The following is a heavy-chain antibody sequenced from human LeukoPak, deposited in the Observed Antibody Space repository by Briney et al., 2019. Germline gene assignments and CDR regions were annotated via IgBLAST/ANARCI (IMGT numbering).Heavy chain of an antibody. CDR2: INHSGST. D-gene: IGHD4-17*01. CDR3: ASRFMTTVTTTWDFDY. J-gene: IGHJ4*02. V-gene: IGHV4-34*01. Sequence: SETLSLTCTVSGGSISSYYWSWIRQPPGKGLEWIGEINHSGSTNYNPSLKSRVTISVDTSKNQFSLKLSSVTAADTAVYYCASRFMTTVTTTWDFDYWGQGTLVTVSS. CDR1: GGSISSYY.